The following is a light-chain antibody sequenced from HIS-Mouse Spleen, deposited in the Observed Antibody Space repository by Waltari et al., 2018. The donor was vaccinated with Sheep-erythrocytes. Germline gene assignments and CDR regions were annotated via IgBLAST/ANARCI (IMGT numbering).Light chain of an antibody. CDR1: SSDVGGYNY. CDR3: CSYAGSYNHV. Sequence: QSALTQPRSVSGSPGQSVTISCTGTSSDVGGYNYVSWYQQHPGKAPKLMIYDVNKRPAGVPDPFSGSKSGNTASLTISGLQAEDEADYYCCSYAGSYNHVFATGTKVTVL. V-gene: IGLV2-11*01. CDR2: DVN. J-gene: IGLJ1*01.